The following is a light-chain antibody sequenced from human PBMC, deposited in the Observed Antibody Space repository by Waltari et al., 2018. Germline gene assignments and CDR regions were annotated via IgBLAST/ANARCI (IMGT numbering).Light chain of an antibody. Sequence: DIQMTQSPSSLSASIGDRVTITCRASQTISNYLNWYQHKAGGAPDLLIFAASHLQRRVPSRFSGSGSGTEFTLTINNLQPEDSATYYCHQGYSPPLTFGGGT. CDR3: HQGYSPPLT. J-gene: IGKJ4*01. CDR2: AAS. V-gene: IGKV1-39*01. CDR1: QTISNY.